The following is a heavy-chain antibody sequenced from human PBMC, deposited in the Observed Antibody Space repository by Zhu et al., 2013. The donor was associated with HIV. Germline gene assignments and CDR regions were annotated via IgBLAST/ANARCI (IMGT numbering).Heavy chain of an antibody. CDR3: ARGARTVYLLGYCSGGSCYAQIDY. V-gene: IGHV1-69*01. D-gene: IGHD2-15*01. Sequence: QVQLVQSGAEVKKPGSSVKVSCKASGGTFSSYAISWVRQAPGQGLEWMGGIIPIFGTANYAQKFQGRVTITADESTSTAYMELSSLRSEDTAVYYCARGARTVYLLGYCSGGSCYAQIDYWGQGTLVTVSS. J-gene: IGHJ4*02. CDR1: GGTFSSYA. CDR2: IIPIFGTA.